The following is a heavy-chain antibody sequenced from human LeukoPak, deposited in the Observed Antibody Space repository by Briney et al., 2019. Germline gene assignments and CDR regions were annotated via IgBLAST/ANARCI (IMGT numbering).Heavy chain of an antibody. D-gene: IGHD3-10*01. CDR1: EFTFSSYS. J-gene: IGHJ6*02. CDR3: ARDNYYGSGSYYYYYGMDV. V-gene: IGHV3-21*01. CDR2: ISSSSYI. Sequence: GGSLRLSCAASEFTFSSYSMNWVRQAPGKGLEWVSSISSSSYIYYADLVKGRFTISRDNAKNSLYLQMNSLRAEDTAVYYCARDNYYGSGSYYYYYGMDVWGQGTTVTVSS.